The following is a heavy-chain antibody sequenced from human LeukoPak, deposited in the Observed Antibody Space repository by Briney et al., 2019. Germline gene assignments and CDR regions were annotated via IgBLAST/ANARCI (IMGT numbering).Heavy chain of an antibody. CDR3: ARHRRSNNWFDP. D-gene: IGHD1-14*01. Sequence: ASVKVSCKASGYTFTSYDINWVRQATGQGVEWMGWMNPNSGNTGYAQKFQGRVTMTRNTSISTAYMELSSLRSEDTAVYYCARHRRSNNWFDPWGQGTLVTVSS. CDR1: GYTFTSYD. CDR2: MNPNSGNT. V-gene: IGHV1-8*01. J-gene: IGHJ5*02.